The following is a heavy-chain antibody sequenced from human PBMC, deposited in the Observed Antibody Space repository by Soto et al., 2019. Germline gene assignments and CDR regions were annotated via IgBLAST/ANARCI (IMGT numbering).Heavy chain of an antibody. CDR2: IIPIFGTA. V-gene: IGHV1-69*13. Sequence: ASVKVSCKASGGTFSCYAISWVRQAPGQGLEWMGGIIPIFGTANYAQKFQGRVTITADESTSTAYMELSSLRSEDTAVYYCARARRIAAEATTYYYYGMDVWGQGTTVTVSS. D-gene: IGHD6-13*01. CDR3: ARARRIAAEATTYYYYGMDV. J-gene: IGHJ6*02. CDR1: GGTFSCYA.